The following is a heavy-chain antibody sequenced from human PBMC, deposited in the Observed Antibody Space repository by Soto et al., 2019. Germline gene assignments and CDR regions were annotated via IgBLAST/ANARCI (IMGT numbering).Heavy chain of an antibody. V-gene: IGHV3-30-3*01. J-gene: IGHJ6*02. CDR3: ARGPRGHGMDV. CDR1: GFTFSSYA. Sequence: QVQLVESGGGVVQPGRSLRLSCAASGFTFSSYAMHWVRQAPGKGLEWVAVISYDGSNKYYADSVKGRFTISRDNSKNTLFLQMNSLRAEGTAVYYCARGPRGHGMDVWGQGTTVTVSS. CDR2: ISYDGSNK.